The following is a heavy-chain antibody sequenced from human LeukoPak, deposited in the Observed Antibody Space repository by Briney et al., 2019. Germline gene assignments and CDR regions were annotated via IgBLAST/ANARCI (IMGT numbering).Heavy chain of an antibody. CDR3: ARGYVIVGATMFDF. J-gene: IGHJ4*02. CDR2: IYYSGST. CDR1: GGSISSSSYY. Sequence: SETLSLTCTVSGGSISSSSYYWGWIRQPPGKGLEWIGSIYYSGSTYYNPSLKSRVTISVDTSKNQFSLKLSSVTAADTAVYYCARGYVIVGATMFDFWGQGTLVTVSS. V-gene: IGHV4-39*07. D-gene: IGHD1-26*01.